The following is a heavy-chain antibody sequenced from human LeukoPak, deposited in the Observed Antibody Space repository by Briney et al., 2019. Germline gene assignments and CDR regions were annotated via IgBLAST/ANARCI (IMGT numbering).Heavy chain of an antibody. CDR2: TNQDGSQK. D-gene: IGHD7-27*01. CDR1: GFNFRDYW. CDR3: AAWGSGNY. J-gene: IGHJ4*02. V-gene: IGHV3-7*03. Sequence: GGSLRLSCAASGFNFRDYWMNWIRQAPGKGLEWVANTNQDGSQKYYVDSVRGRFTISRDNAENLFYLQIDSLRVEDTAIYYCAAWGSGNYWGQGTLVTVSS.